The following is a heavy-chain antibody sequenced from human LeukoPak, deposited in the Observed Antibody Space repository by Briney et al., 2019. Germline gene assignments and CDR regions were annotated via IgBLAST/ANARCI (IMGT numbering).Heavy chain of an antibody. V-gene: IGHV4-59*01. CDR1: GGSISSYY. CDR2: IYYSGST. Sequence: SETLSLTCTVSGGSISSYYWSWIRQPPGKGLEWIGYIYYSGSTNYNPSLKSRVTISVDTSKNQFSLKLSSVTAADTAVYYCARDLNRWDLLGFDPWGQGTLVTVSS. J-gene: IGHJ5*02. D-gene: IGHD1-26*01. CDR3: ARDLNRWDLLGFDP.